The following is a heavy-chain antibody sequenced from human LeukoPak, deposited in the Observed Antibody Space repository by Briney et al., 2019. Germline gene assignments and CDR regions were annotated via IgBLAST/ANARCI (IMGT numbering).Heavy chain of an antibody. CDR1: GYTFTSYD. CDR2: MNPNSGNT. CDR3: ARAGVYRAARGYYYMDV. D-gene: IGHD6-6*01. V-gene: IGHV1-8*01. Sequence: ASVKVSCKASGYTFTSYDINWVRQATGQGLEWMGWMNPNSGNTGYAQKFQGRVTMTRNTSISTAYMELSSLRSEDTAVYYCARAGVYRAARGYYYMDVWGKGTTVTVPS. J-gene: IGHJ6*03.